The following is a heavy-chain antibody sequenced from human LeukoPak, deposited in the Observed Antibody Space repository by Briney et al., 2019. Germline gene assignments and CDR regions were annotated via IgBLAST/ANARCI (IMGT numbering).Heavy chain of an antibody. D-gene: IGHD2-2*02. J-gene: IGHJ5*02. CDR1: GYTFTSYD. CDR3: ARGGYCSSTSCYTGDWFDP. Sequence: GASVKVSCKASGYTFTSYDINWVRQATGQGLEWMGWMNPNSGNTGYAQKFQGRVTITRNTSISTAYMELSSLRSEDTAVYYCARGGYCSSTSCYTGDWFDPWGQGTLATVSS. V-gene: IGHV1-8*03. CDR2: MNPNSGNT.